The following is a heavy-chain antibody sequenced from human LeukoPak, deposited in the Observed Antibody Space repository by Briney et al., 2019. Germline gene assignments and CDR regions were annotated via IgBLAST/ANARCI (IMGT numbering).Heavy chain of an antibody. CDR3: ARDYEGDAFDI. D-gene: IGHD3-16*01. J-gene: IGHJ3*02. CDR2: IYTSGST. Sequence: SETLSLTCTVSGGSISSGSYYWSWIRQPAGKGLEWIGRIYTSGSTNYNPSLKSRVTISVDTSKNQFSLTLSSVTAADTAVYYCARDYEGDAFDIWGQGTMVTVSS. CDR1: GGSISSGSYY. V-gene: IGHV4-61*02.